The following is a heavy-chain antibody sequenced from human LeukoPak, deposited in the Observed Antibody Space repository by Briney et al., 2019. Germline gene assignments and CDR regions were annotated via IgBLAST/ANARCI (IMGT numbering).Heavy chain of an antibody. V-gene: IGHV3-23*01. D-gene: IGHD2-15*01. CDR1: GFTFSSYG. CDR2: ISGSGGST. J-gene: IGHJ6*03. Sequence: GGSLRLSCAASGFTFSSYGMSWVRQAPGKGLEWVSAISGSGGSTYYADSVKGRFTISRDNSKNTLYLQMNSLRAEDTAVYYCAKRSGGTQPYYYYYMDVWGKGTTVTVSS. CDR3: AKRSGGTQPYYYYYMDV.